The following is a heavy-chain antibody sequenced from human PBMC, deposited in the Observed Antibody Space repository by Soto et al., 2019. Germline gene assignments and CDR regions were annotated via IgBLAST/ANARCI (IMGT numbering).Heavy chain of an antibody. CDR2: SI. Sequence: SIGYADSVKGRFTISRDNAKNSLYLQMNSLRAEDTALYYCAKDSGSYYYGMDVWGQGITVTVSS. CDR3: AKDSGSYYYGMDV. J-gene: IGHJ6*02. V-gene: IGHV3-9*01. D-gene: IGHD1-26*01.